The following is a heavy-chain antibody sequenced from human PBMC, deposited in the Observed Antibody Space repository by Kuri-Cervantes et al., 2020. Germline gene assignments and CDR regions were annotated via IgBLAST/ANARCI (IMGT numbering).Heavy chain of an antibody. CDR3: ARALSSGWYVGQGGWFDP. V-gene: IGHV1-69*05. J-gene: IGHJ5*02. Sequence: SVKVSCKASGGTFSSYAISWVRQAPGQGLEWMGGIIPIFGTANYAQKFQGRLILTRDTSASTDYMELSSLRSEDTAVYYCARALSSGWYVGQGGWFDPWGQGTLVTVSS. CDR1: GGTFSSYA. CDR2: IIPIFGTA. D-gene: IGHD6-19*01.